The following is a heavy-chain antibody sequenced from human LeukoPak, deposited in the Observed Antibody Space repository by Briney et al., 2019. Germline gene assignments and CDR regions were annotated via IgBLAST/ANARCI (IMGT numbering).Heavy chain of an antibody. CDR3: ARSDSSGYYYFYAFDI. Sequence: GGSLRLSCAASGFTFSSYAMHWVRQAPGKGLEWVAVISYDGSNKYYADSVKGRFTISRDNSKNTLYLQMNSLRAEDTAVYYCARSDSSGYYYFYAFDIWGQGTMVTVSS. J-gene: IGHJ3*02. CDR1: GFTFSSYA. CDR2: ISYDGSNK. D-gene: IGHD3-22*01. V-gene: IGHV3-30*04.